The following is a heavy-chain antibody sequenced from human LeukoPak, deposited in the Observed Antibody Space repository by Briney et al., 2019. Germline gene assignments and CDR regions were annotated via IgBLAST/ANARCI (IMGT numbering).Heavy chain of an antibody. V-gene: IGHV4-39*07. Sequence: SQTLSLTCTVSGGSISSGDYYWGWIRQPPGKGLEWIGSIYHSGSTYYNPSLKSRVTISVDTSKNQFSLKLSSVTAADTAVYYCARIGYSYGPIYYYYMDVWGKGTTVTVSS. CDR1: GGSISSGDYY. CDR2: IYHSGST. J-gene: IGHJ6*03. D-gene: IGHD5-18*01. CDR3: ARIGYSYGPIYYYYMDV.